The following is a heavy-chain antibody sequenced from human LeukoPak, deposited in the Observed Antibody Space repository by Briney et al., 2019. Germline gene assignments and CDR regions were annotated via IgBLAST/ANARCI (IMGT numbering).Heavy chain of an antibody. V-gene: IGHV4-38-2*02. CDR1: GYSISSGYY. J-gene: IGHJ4*02. CDR3: ARDQRGLLWFGEPSYYFDY. Sequence: SETLSLTCAVSGYSISSGYYWGWIRQPPGKGLEWIGSIYHSGSTYYNPSLKSRVTISVDTSKNQFSLKLSSVTAADTAVYYRARDQRGLLWFGEPSYYFDYWGQGTLVTVSS. D-gene: IGHD3-10*01. CDR2: IYHSGST.